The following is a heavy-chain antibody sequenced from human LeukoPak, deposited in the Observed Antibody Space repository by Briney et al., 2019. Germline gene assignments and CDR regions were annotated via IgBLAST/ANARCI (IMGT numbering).Heavy chain of an antibody. V-gene: IGHV1-8*03. CDR3: ARGPRIPTSFNWFDP. D-gene: IGHD1/OR15-1a*01. CDR1: GYTFTSYD. CDR2: MNPNSGNT. J-gene: IGHJ5*02. Sequence: ASVKDSCKASGYTFTSYDINWVRQATGQGLEWIGWMNPNSGNTGYAQKFQGRVTITRNTSISTAYMELSSLRSEDTAVYYCARGPRIPTSFNWFDPWGQGTLVTVSS.